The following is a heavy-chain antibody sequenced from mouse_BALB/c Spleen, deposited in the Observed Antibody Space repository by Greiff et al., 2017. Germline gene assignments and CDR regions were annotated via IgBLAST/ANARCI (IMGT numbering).Heavy chain of an antibody. J-gene: IGHJ4*01. Sequence: VQLQQSGPGLVAPSQSLSITCTVSGFSLPSYGVHWVRQPPGKGLEWLGVIWAGGSTNYNSALMSRLSISKDNSKSQVFLKMNSLQTDDTAMYYCAREYGNPYAMDYWGQGTSVTVSS. CDR3: AREYGNPYAMDY. CDR1: GFSLPSYG. CDR2: IWAGGST. V-gene: IGHV2-9*02. D-gene: IGHD2-10*02.